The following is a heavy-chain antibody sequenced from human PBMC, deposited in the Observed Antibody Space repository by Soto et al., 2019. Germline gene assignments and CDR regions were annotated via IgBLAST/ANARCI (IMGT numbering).Heavy chain of an antibody. D-gene: IGHD2-15*01. CDR1: GGSISSGGYY. J-gene: IGHJ4*02. V-gene: IGHV4-31*03. CDR3: ARGVYCSGGSCRFDY. Sequence: QVQLQESGPGLVKPSQTLSLTCTVSGGSISSGGYYWSWIRQHPGKGLEWIGYIYYSGSTHYNPSLKSRVTISVDTSKNQFSLKLSSVTAADTAVYYCARGVYCSGGSCRFDYWGQGTLVTVSS. CDR2: IYYSGST.